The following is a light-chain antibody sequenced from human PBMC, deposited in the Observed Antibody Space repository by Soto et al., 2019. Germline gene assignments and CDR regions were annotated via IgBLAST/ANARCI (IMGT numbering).Light chain of an antibody. Sequence: VLTQPPSVSVTPGEPASISCRSSQSLLHSNGYNYLDWYLQKPGQSPQLLIYLGSNRASGVPDRFSGSGSGTDFTLKISRVEAEDVGVYYCMQALQTPWTFGQGTK. CDR2: LGS. J-gene: IGKJ1*01. V-gene: IGKV2-28*01. CDR1: QSLLHSNGYNY. CDR3: MQALQTPWT.